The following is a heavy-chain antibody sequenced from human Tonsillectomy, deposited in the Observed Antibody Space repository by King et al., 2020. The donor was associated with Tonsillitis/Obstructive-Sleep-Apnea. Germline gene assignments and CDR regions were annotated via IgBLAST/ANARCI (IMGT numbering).Heavy chain of an antibody. CDR2: IDWDDDK. V-gene: IGHV2-70*11. CDR1: GFSLSTSGMC. J-gene: IGHJ4*02. CDR3: ARTLPYYFDY. Sequence: VTLKESGPALVKTTQTLTLTCTFSGFSLSTSGMCVSWIRQPPGKALVWLARIDWDDDKYYSTSLKTRPTLSKDTSKNQVVLTMTNMEPVDPATYYGARTLPYYFDYWGQGTLVTVSS.